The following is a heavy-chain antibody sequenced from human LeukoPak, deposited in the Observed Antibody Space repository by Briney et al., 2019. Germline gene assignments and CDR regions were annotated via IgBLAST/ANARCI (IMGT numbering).Heavy chain of an antibody. CDR3: AGSIGGLTYYYMDV. J-gene: IGHJ6*03. D-gene: IGHD3-10*01. CDR1: GGSISSSSYY. Sequence: PSETLSLTCTVTGGSISSSSYYWGWIRQPPGKGLEWIGSIYYSGSTYYNPSLKSRVTISVDTSKNQFSLKLSSVTAADTAVYYCAGSIGGLTYYYMDVWGKGTTVTVSS. CDR2: IYYSGST. V-gene: IGHV4-39*01.